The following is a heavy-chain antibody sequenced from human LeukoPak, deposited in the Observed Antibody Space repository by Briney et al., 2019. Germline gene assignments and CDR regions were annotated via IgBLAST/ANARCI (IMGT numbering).Heavy chain of an antibody. CDR2: IYYSGST. CDR1: GGSISSGGYS. V-gene: IGHV4-61*08. Sequence: SSETLSLTCAVSGGSISSGGYSWSWIRQPPGKGLEWIGYIYYSGSTNYNPSLKSRVTISVDTSKNQFSLKLSSVTAADTAVYYCARDRDSSGWYSAFDIWGQETMVTVSS. D-gene: IGHD6-19*01. J-gene: IGHJ3*02. CDR3: ARDRDSSGWYSAFDI.